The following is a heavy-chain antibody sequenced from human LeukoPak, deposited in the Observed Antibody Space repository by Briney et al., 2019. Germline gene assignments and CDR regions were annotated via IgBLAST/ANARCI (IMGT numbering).Heavy chain of an antibody. J-gene: IGHJ4*02. Sequence: ASVKVSCKASGYSFIGYYMHWVRQAPGQGLEWLGWINPNSGGTNYAQKFQGRVTMTRDTSISTAYMELSRLRSDDTAVYYCARDWYSSYSDYWGQGTLVTVSS. CDR2: INPNSGGT. CDR1: GYSFIGYY. V-gene: IGHV1-2*02. D-gene: IGHD6-13*01. CDR3: ARDWYSSYSDY.